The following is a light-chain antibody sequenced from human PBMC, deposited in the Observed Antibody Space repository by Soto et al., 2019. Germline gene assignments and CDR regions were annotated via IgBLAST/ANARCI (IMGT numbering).Light chain of an antibody. V-gene: IGLV1-47*02. CDR1: SSNIGSNY. J-gene: IGLJ1*01. CDR2: NNN. Sequence: QSALTQPPSASGTPGQRVTISCSGSSSNIGSNYVYWYQHLPGTAPKLLIYNNNQRPSGVPDRFSGSKSGTSASLAISGLRSGDEAVYYCAAWDAGLRGFVFGTGTKVTVL. CDR3: AAWDAGLRGFV.